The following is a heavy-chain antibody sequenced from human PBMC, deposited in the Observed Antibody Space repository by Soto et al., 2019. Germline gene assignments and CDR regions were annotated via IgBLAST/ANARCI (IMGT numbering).Heavy chain of an antibody. CDR2: ITDSSDTV. V-gene: IGHV3-48*04. Sequence: GGSLRLSCVASGFSFSNYNMNWVRQAPGKGLEWVSYITDSSDTVHYADSVRGRFTISRDNAKSSVYLQMNSLRAEDTAVYYCAREGALKPFSSWGQGALVTVSS. J-gene: IGHJ5*02. CDR1: GFSFSNYN. CDR3: AREGALKPFSS.